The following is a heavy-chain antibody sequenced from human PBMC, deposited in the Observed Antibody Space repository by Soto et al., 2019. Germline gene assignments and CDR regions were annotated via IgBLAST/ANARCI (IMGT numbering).Heavy chain of an antibody. CDR3: ARHEGNGNVWPLDY. D-gene: IGHD2-8*01. Sequence: SETLSLTCIVSGGSISSYSYYWGWIRQPPGKGLEWIGSIHYSWSTYYNPSLRCRVTLSVDTSKNQFSLRLTSVTAEDTAVYYCARHEGNGNVWPLDYWGQGILVTVSS. J-gene: IGHJ4*02. CDR2: IHYSWST. CDR1: GGSISSYSYY. V-gene: IGHV4-39*01.